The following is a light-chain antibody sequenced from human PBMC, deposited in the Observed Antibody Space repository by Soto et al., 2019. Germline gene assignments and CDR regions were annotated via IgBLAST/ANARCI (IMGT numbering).Light chain of an antibody. CDR3: QQYADLPMGS. V-gene: IGKV3-20*01. Sequence: VLTQAPSSLAVCPGERATRSCGASQSVTNGHLAWYQQRPGLPPRLLIYGASSRATGIPDRFSGSGSGTDFTLTISRLEPEDFALYFCQQYADLPMGSFGQRTRLEI. J-gene: IGKJ5*01. CDR2: GAS. CDR1: QSVTNGH.